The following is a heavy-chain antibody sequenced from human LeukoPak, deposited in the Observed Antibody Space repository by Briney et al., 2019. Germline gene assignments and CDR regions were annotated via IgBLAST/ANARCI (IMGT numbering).Heavy chain of an antibody. J-gene: IGHJ4*02. D-gene: IGHD6-13*01. CDR1: GYTFTSYG. CDR3: ARNRGYSSSWPFDY. V-gene: IGHV1-18*01. Sequence: ASVKVSCKASGYTFTSYGISWVRQAPGQGLEWMGWISAYNGNTNYAQKLQGRVTVTTDTSTSTAYMELRSLRSDDTAVYYCARNRGYSSSWPFDYWGQGTLVTVSS. CDR2: ISAYNGNT.